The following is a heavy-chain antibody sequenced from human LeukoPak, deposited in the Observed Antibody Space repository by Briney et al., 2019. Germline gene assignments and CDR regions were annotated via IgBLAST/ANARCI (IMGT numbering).Heavy chain of an antibody. CDR2: IIPIFGTA. CDR1: GGTFSSYA. D-gene: IGHD3-3*01. V-gene: IGHV1-69*13. CDR3: ARARFLEWSMKEFNWFDP. J-gene: IGHJ5*02. Sequence: SVKVSCKASGGTFSSYAISWVRQAPGQGLEWMGGIIPIFGTANYAQKFQGRVTITADESTSTAYMELNSLRSEDTAVYYCARARFLEWSMKEFNWFDPWGQGTLVTVSS.